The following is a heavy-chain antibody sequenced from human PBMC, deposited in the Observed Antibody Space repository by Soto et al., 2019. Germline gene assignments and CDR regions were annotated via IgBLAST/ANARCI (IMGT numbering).Heavy chain of an antibody. CDR3: ARDGAGDFERYYYGIDV. D-gene: IGHD3-9*01. J-gene: IGHJ6*02. CDR1: GYTFTGYY. Sequence: QVQLVQSGAEVKKPGASVKVSCKASGYTFTGYYMHWVRQAPGQELEWMGLINPNSGGTNYAQKFQDRVTMTSDTSISTAYMEQSRLRSDETAVYYCARDGAGDFERYYYGIDVWGQGTTVTVSS. V-gene: IGHV1-2*02. CDR2: INPNSGGT.